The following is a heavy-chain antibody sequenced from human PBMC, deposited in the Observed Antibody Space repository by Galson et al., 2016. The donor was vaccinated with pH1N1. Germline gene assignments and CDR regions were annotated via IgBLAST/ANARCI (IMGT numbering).Heavy chain of an antibody. V-gene: IGHV4-61*02. D-gene: IGHD3-3*01. CDR2: VSGTGST. J-gene: IGHJ5*02. Sequence: TLSLTCTVSGGSITSDSDFWTWIRQPAGKGLEWIGRVSGTGSTNYNPSLKSRVTISIDTSKSQFSLKMASVTAADTAVYFCARESLEWLIISGHRVQLNWFVPWGQGTLVTVSS. CDR3: ARESLEWLIISGHRVQLNWFVP. CDR1: GGSITSDSDF.